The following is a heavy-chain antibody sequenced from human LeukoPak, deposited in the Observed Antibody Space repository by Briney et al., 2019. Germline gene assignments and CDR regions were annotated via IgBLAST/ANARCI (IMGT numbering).Heavy chain of an antibody. CDR1: GGSISSYY. Sequence: SETLSLTCTVSGGSISSYYWSWIRQPPGKGLEWIGYIYYSGSTNYNPSLKSRVTITVDTSKNQFSLKLSSVTAADTAVYYCARRGPIGLDYWGQGTLVTVSS. CDR3: ARRGPIGLDY. J-gene: IGHJ4*02. V-gene: IGHV4-59*01. CDR2: IYYSGST.